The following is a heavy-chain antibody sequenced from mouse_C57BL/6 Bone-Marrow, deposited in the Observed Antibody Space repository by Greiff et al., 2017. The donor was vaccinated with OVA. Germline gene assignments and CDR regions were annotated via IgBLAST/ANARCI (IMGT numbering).Heavy chain of an antibody. J-gene: IGHJ4*01. Sequence: VQLQQSGPGLVQPSQCLSITCTVSGFSLTSYGVHWVRQSPGKGLEWLGVLWSGGSTDYYAAFMSRMSITNDNSERQVFFKKNIRHAVYTAIDYGAKNLTAMGFWGRGTAVTVTS. CDR1: GFSLTSYG. CDR2: LWSGGST. D-gene: IGHD3-2*01. V-gene: IGHV2-5*01. CDR3: AKNLTAMGF.